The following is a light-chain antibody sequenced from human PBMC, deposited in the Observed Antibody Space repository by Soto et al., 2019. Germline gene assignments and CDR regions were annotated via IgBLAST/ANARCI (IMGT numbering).Light chain of an antibody. Sequence: QSVLTQTPSVSGAPGQKITMSCTGSSSNIGAGYDVHWYQQVPGAAPRLLIYADNNRPSGVPDRFSASKSGTSASLAITGLQGEDEANYYCQSYDTSLSGEIFVAGTKLTVL. CDR1: SSNIGAGYD. J-gene: IGLJ2*01. V-gene: IGLV1-40*01. CDR3: QSYDTSLSGEI. CDR2: ADN.